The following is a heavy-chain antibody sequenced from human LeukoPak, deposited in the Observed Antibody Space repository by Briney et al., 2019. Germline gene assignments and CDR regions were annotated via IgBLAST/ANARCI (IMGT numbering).Heavy chain of an antibody. V-gene: IGHV3-11*04. D-gene: IGHD2-2*01. CDR3: ARDGDIAVVPTALGDAFDI. CDR2: ISGSGSTM. Sequence: PGGSLRLSCAASGFTFSDYYMSWIRQAPGKGLEWVSFISGSGSTMYYADSVKGRFTISRDNGRNSLYLQMNSLRVEDTAVYYCARDGDIAVVPTALGDAFDIWGQGTMVTVSS. J-gene: IGHJ3*02. CDR1: GFTFSDYY.